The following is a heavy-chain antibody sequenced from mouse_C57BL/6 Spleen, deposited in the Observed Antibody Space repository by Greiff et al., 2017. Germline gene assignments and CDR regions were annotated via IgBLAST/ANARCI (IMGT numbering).Heavy chain of an antibody. V-gene: IGHV1-55*01. Sequence: QVQLQQPGAELVKPGASVKMSCKASGYTFTSYWITWVKQRPGQGLEWIGDIYPGSGSTNYNEKFKSKVTLAVDTSYSTAYMQISSLTSEDSAVYYCARRNFNYYSSSYVEGAMDYWGQGTSVTVSS. CDR3: ARRNFNYYSSSYVEGAMDY. CDR2: IYPGSGST. D-gene: IGHD1-1*01. CDR1: GYTFTSYW. J-gene: IGHJ4*01.